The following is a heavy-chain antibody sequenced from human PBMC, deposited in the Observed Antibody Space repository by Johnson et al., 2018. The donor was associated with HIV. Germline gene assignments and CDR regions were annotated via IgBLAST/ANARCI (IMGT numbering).Heavy chain of an antibody. Sequence: VQLVESGGGLVQPGGSLRLSCGVSGFTFTNYWLHWVRQAPGKGLVWVPHINEDGGRTYYADSVTGRFTISRDNSKHTLYLQMNSLRAEDTDIYYCARDLGTNWCRYDAFDIWGQGTMVTVSS. CDR2: INEDGGRT. D-gene: IGHD1-1*01. V-gene: IGHV3-74*01. J-gene: IGHJ3*02. CDR1: GFTFTNYW. CDR3: ARDLGTNWCRYDAFDI.